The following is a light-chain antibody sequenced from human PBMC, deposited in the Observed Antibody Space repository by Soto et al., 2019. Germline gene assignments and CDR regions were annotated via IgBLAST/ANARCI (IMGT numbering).Light chain of an antibody. J-gene: IGKJ5*01. CDR3: QQYGGSPMP. CDR2: DAS. CDR1: QTVSSN. Sequence: EIVMSQSPATLSVSPGERATLSCRASQTVSSNLAWYQQKPGQAPRLLIYDASTRATGIPVRFRGSGSGTEFTLTISSLQSEDFALYYCQQYGGSPMPFGQGTRLEIK. V-gene: IGKV3-15*01.